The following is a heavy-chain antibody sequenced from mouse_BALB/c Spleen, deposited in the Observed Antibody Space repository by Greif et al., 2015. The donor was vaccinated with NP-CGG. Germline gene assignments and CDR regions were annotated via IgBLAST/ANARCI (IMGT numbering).Heavy chain of an antibody. D-gene: IGHD1-1*01. CDR3: ARSGYYGSSYWYFDV. CDR1: GFNIKDTY. J-gene: IGHJ1*01. V-gene: IGHV14-3*02. CDR2: IDPANGNT. Sequence: EVQLQQSGAEIVKPGASVKLSCTASGFNIKDTYMHWVKQRPEQGLEWIGRIDPANGNTKYDPKFQGKATMTADTSSNTAHLQLSSLTSEDTAVYYCARSGYYGSSYWYFDVWGAGTTVTVSS.